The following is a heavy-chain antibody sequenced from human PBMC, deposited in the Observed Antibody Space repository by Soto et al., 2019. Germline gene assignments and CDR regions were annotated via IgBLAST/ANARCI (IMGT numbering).Heavy chain of an antibody. CDR2: MDPNSGNT. Sequence: GASVKVSCKASGYTFTSYDINWVRQATGQGLEWMGWMDPNSGNTGYAQKFQGRVTMTRNTSISTAYMELSSLRSEDTAVYYCARAETGAEAFDIWGQGTMVTVSS. J-gene: IGHJ3*02. CDR1: GYTFTSYD. CDR3: ARAETGAEAFDI. D-gene: IGHD7-27*01. V-gene: IGHV1-8*01.